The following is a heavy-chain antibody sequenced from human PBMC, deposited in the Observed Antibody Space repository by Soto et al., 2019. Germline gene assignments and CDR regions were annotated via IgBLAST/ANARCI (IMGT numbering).Heavy chain of an antibody. CDR1: GFTFTNYA. CDR2: SSGSGSGGST. CDR3: AKDRDDYRNYVFDY. J-gene: IGHJ4*02. D-gene: IGHD4-4*01. V-gene: IGHV3-23*01. Sequence: GGSLRLSCAASGFTFTNYAMTWVRQAPGKGLEWVSISSGSGSGGSTNYADSVKGRFTISRDNSKNTLYLQMNSLRVEDTAVYYCAKDRDDYRNYVFDYWGQGTLVTVSS.